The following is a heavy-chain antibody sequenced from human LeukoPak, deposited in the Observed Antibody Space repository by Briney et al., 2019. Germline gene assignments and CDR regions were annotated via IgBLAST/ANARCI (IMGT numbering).Heavy chain of an antibody. J-gene: IGHJ6*02. CDR2: IYYSGST. CDR1: GVSISSYY. V-gene: IGHV4-59*12. D-gene: IGHD2-15*01. CDR3: ARDGRELYGMDV. Sequence: SETLSLTCTVSGVSISSYYWSWIRQPPGKGLEWIGYIYYSGSTNYNPSLKSRVTISVDTSKNQFSLKLSSVTAADTAVYYCARDGRELYGMDVWGQGTTVTVSS.